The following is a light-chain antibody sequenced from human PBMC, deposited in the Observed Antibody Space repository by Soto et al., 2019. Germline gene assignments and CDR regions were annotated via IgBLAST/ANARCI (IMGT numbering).Light chain of an antibody. CDR2: DVT. CDR3: SLYTSSSTYV. CDR1: IDDVGSYYR. Sequence: SCTGTIDDVGSYYRVSWYQQPPGTAPKLLIYDVTNRPPGVPDRFSGSRSGHTASLTISGLQAEDEADYYCSLYTSSSTYVFGTGTKVTVL. V-gene: IGLV2-18*01. J-gene: IGLJ1*01.